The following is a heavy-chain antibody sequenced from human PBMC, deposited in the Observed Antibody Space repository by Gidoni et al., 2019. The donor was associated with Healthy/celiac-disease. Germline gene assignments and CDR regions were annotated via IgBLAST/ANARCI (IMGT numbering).Heavy chain of an antibody. CDR1: GYSFTSYW. D-gene: IGHD6-13*01. J-gene: IGHJ5*02. CDR2: IYPGYSDT. V-gene: IGHV5-51*01. Sequence: EVQLVQSGAEVKKPGESLKISCKGSGYSFTSYWIGWVRQMPGKGLEWMGIIYPGYSDTRYSPSFQGQVTISADKSISTAYLQWSSLKASDTAMYYCARPQFIAAAGRRLVGWFDPWGQGTLVTVSS. CDR3: ARPQFIAAAGRRLVGWFDP.